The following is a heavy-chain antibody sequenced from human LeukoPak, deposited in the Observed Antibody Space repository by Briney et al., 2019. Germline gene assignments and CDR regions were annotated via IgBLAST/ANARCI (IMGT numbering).Heavy chain of an antibody. CDR2: IYHSGST. V-gene: IGHV4-4*02. CDR1: GGSISSSNW. Sequence: SGTLSLTCAVPGGSISSSNWWSWVRQPPGKGLEWIGEIYHSGSTNYNPSLKSRVTKSVDKSKNQFSLKLSSVTAADTAVYYCARATHGDYGGPFDYWGQGTLVTVSS. J-gene: IGHJ4*02. D-gene: IGHD4-17*01. CDR3: ARATHGDYGGPFDY.